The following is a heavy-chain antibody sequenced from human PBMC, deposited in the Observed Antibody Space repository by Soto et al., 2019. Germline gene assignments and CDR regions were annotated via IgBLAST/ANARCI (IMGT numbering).Heavy chain of an antibody. CDR3: ARHGTSAQASDSSIAAAGRGGRAV. CDR2: IYPGDSDT. CDR1: GYSFTSDW. D-gene: IGHD6-13*01. Sequence: GESLHISCKGSGYSFTSDWIGWVRQMAGKGLEWMGIIYPGDSDTRYSPSFQGQVTISADKSISTAYLQWRSLEASDTAMYYCARHGTSAQASDSSIAAAGRGGRAVWGEGTTV. J-gene: IGHJ3*01. V-gene: IGHV5-51*01.